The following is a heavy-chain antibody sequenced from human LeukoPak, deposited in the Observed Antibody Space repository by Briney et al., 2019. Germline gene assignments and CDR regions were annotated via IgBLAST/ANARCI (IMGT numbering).Heavy chain of an antibody. J-gene: IGHJ4*02. CDR3: ARGERHSSSWYYFDY. CDR1: GFTVSSNY. CDR2: IYSGGST. D-gene: IGHD6-13*01. Sequence: PGGSLRLSCAASGFTVSSNYMSWVRQAPGKGLEWVSVIYSGGSTYYADSVKGRFTISRDNSKNTLYLQMNSLRAEETAVYYCARGERHSSSWYYFDYWGQGTLVTVSS. V-gene: IGHV3-66*01.